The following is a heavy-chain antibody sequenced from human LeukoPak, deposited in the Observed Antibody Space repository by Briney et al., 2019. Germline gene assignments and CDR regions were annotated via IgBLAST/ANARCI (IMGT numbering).Heavy chain of an antibody. CDR3: ARAMDY. CDR2: INQDGSQK. CDR1: GFTFSSYG. Sequence: PGGSLRLSCAASGFTFSSYGMHWVRQAPGKGLEWVANINQDGSQKHYVDSVKGRFTISRDNAKNSMYLQMNSLRVEDTAVYYCARAMDYWGPGTLVTVSS. J-gene: IGHJ4*02. V-gene: IGHV3-7*03.